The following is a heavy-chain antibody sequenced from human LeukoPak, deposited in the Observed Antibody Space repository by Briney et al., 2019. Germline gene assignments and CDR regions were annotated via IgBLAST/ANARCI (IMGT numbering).Heavy chain of an antibody. Sequence: PGGSLRLSCAASGFTFNNYWMSWVRQAPGKGLQWVANIKEDGSEIYYVDSVKGRFTISRDNANNSLYLQMNSLRVEGTAVYYCARDGDYFEYWGQGTLVTVSS. CDR2: IKEDGSEI. CDR1: GFTFNNYW. V-gene: IGHV3-7*04. CDR3: ARDGDYFEY. J-gene: IGHJ4*02. D-gene: IGHD2-15*01.